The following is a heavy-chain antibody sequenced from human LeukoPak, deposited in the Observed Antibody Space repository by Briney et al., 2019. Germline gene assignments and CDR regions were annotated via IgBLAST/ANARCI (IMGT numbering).Heavy chain of an antibody. CDR1: GGSISSGGYY. D-gene: IGHD3-9*01. V-gene: IGHV4-61*08. CDR2: IYYSGST. Sequence: SQTLSLTCTVSGGSISSGGYYWSWIRQPPGKGLEWIGYIYYSGSTNYNPSLKSRVTISVDTSKNQFSLKLSSVTAADTAVYYCARGRRLRYFDWSQGTLVTVSS. CDR3: ARGRRLRYFD. J-gene: IGHJ4*02.